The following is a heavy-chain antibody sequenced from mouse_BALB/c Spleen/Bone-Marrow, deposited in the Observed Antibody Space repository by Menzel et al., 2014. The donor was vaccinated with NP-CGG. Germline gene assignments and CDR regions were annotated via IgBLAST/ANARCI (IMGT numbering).Heavy chain of an antibody. CDR2: ISDGGSYT. V-gene: IGHV5-4*02. CDR1: GFTFSDYY. Sequence: EVKLMESGGGLVKPGGSLKLSCAASGFTFSDYYMYWVRQTPEKRLEWVATISDGGSYTYYPDSVKGRFTISRDNAKNILYLQMSSLKSEDTAMYYCARGSSYFDYWGQGTTLTVSS. J-gene: IGHJ2*01. D-gene: IGHD1-1*01. CDR3: ARGSSYFDY.